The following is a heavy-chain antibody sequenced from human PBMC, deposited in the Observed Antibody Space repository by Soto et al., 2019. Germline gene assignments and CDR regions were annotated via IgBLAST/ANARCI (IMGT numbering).Heavy chain of an antibody. V-gene: IGHV4-39*01. Sequence: LEGSSETLSLTCTVSGGSISSSSYYWGWIRQPPGKGLEWIGSIYYSGSTYYNPSLKSRVTISVDTSKNQFSLKLSAVTAADTAVYYCARWGRVSSGQHDAFDIWGQGTMVTVSS. J-gene: IGHJ3*02. CDR1: GGSISSSSYY. CDR3: ARWGRVSSGQHDAFDI. CDR2: IYYSGST. D-gene: IGHD6-19*01.